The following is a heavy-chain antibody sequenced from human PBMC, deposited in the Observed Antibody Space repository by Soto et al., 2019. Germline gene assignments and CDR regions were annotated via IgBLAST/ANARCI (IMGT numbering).Heavy chain of an antibody. CDR3: THIVATITGFDI. CDR1: GFTFSSYS. Sequence: GGSLRLSCAASGFTFSSYSLNWVRQAPGKGLEWVSYISSSSAIHYADSVKGRFTISRDNAKNSLFLQMNSLRAEDTAVYYCTHIVATITGFDIWGQGTMVTVSS. CDR2: ISSSSAI. J-gene: IGHJ3*02. D-gene: IGHD5-12*01. V-gene: IGHV3-48*01.